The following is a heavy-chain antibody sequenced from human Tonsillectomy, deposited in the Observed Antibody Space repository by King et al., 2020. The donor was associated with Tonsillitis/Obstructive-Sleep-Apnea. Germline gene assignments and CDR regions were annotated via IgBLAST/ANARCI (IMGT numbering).Heavy chain of an antibody. V-gene: IGHV1-69*10. CDR3: AWITMVRGVIITGTLFDY. Sequence: QLVQSGAEVKKPGSSVKVSCKASGGTFSSYAISWVRQAPGQGLEWMGGIIPILGIANYAQKFKGRVTITADKSTSTAFMELRSLRSEDTAVYYCAWITMVRGVIITGTLFDYWGQGTLVTVSS. CDR2: IIPILGIA. D-gene: IGHD3-10*01. J-gene: IGHJ4*02. CDR1: GGTFSSYA.